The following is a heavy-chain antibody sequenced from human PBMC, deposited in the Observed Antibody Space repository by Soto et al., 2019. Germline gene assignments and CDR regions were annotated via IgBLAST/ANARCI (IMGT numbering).Heavy chain of an antibody. CDR2: GLRHEFV. J-gene: IGHJ4*01. V-gene: IGHV4-59*11. Sequence: QVQLQASGPGLVKPSETLSLTCTVSGGSISDLYLSWTRQPPGKGLEWIGYGLRHEFVGTNPSLTNRVTISVDMSKRQFSLRLNSVTAADTAVYYCVAGPDHAKSAYWGQGTLVTVSS. CDR1: GGSISDLY. CDR3: VAGPDHAKSAY.